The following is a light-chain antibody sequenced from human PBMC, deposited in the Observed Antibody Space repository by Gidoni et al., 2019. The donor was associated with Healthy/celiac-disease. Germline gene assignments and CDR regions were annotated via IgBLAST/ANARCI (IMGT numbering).Light chain of an antibody. V-gene: IGKV3-20*01. CDR3: QQYGSSPKT. J-gene: IGKJ1*01. CDR2: GAA. Sequence: ELVLTQSPGTLSLSPGERATLSCRASQSVSSSYLAWYQQQPGQAPRLLIYGAASRATGIPDRFSGSGSGTDFTLTISRLEPEYFAVYYCQQYGSSPKTFGQGTKVEIK. CDR1: QSVSSSY.